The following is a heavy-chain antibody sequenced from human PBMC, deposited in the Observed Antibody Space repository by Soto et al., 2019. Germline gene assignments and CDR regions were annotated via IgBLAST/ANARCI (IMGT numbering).Heavy chain of an antibody. CDR1: GGSISSGDYY. Sequence: QVQLQESGPGLVKPSQTLSLTCTVSGGSISSGDYYWSWIRQPPGKGLEWIGYIYYSGSTYFNPSLKSRVTISVDTSTNQFSLKLSSVTAADTAVFYCARVPQVGRCFDIWGQGTMVTVSS. D-gene: IGHD3-10*01. CDR3: ARVPQVGRCFDI. J-gene: IGHJ3*02. CDR2: IYYSGST. V-gene: IGHV4-30-4*01.